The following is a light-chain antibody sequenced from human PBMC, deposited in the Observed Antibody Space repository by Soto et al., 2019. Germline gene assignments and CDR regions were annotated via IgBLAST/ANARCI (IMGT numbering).Light chain of an antibody. Sequence: DIQMTQSPSTLSASVGDRVTITCRASQSISSYLNWYQHKPGKAPKLLIYAASSLQSGVPSRFSGSGSGTDFTLTISSLQPEDFATYFCKQSYSTIGLTVGGGTKGEIK. V-gene: IGKV1-39*01. CDR3: KQSYSTIGLT. CDR1: QSISSY. J-gene: IGKJ4*01. CDR2: AAS.